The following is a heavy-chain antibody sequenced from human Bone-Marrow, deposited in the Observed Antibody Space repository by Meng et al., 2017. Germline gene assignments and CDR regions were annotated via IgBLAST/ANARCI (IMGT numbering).Heavy chain of an antibody. Sequence: GRRVESGGGLVKPGGSLRLSCVASGFSFTDAWMSWVRQAPGKGLEWVGRIESNSDGGTTDYAAPVKGRFTISRDDSKNTLYLQMNSLIIEDTALYFCATGAAAADHWGQGTLVTVLS. CDR3: ATGAAAADH. D-gene: IGHD6-13*01. J-gene: IGHJ4*02. V-gene: IGHV3-15*04. CDR2: IESNSDGGTT. CDR1: GFSFTDAW.